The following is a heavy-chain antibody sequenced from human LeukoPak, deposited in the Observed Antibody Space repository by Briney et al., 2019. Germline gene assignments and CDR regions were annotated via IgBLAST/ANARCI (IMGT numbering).Heavy chain of an antibody. V-gene: IGHV3-30*02. Sequence: GGSLRLSCAASGFIFSSDGMHWVRQAPGKGLEWVAFIWYDGSNKYYADSVMGRFTISRDNSNNTLCLQMSSLSAEDTAVYYCAKQAHYYDSSAVFDYWGQGTLVTVSS. CDR3: AKQAHYYDSSAVFDY. CDR2: IWYDGSNK. D-gene: IGHD3-22*01. J-gene: IGHJ4*02. CDR1: GFIFSSDG.